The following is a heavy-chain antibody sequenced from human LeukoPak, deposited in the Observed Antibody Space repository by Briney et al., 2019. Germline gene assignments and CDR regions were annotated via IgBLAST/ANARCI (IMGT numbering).Heavy chain of an antibody. CDR2: IYSGGST. CDR1: GFTFDDYA. CDR3: ARDALSGSGWYNWFDP. Sequence: GRSLRLSCAASGFTFDDYAMHWVRQAPGKGLEWVSVIYSGGSTYYADSVKGRFTISRDNSKNTLYLQMNSLRAEDTAVYYCARDALSGSGWYNWFDPWGQGTLVTVSS. D-gene: IGHD6-19*01. J-gene: IGHJ5*02. V-gene: IGHV3-66*01.